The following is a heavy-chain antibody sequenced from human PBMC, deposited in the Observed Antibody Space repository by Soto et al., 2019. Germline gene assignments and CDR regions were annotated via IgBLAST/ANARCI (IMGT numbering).Heavy chain of an antibody. D-gene: IGHD2-15*01. CDR1: GGTFSSYT. Sequence: QVQLVQSGAEVKKPGSSVKVSCKASGGTFSSYTISWVRQAPGQGLEWMGRIIPILGIANYAQKFQGRVTITADKSTSTAYMELSSLRSEETAVYYCATSLVVAASLNFDDWGQGTLVTVSS. J-gene: IGHJ4*02. V-gene: IGHV1-69*02. CDR3: ATSLVVAASLNFDD. CDR2: IIPILGIA.